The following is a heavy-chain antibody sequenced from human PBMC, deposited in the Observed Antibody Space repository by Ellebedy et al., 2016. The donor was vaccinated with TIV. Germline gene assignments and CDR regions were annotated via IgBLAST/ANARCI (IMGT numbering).Heavy chain of an antibody. D-gene: IGHD3-10*01. CDR1: GFTFSNSG. Sequence: PGGSLRLSCAASGFTFSNSGMHWVRQAPGKGLEWVAVISYDGSKKLYADSVQGRFIISRDNSKNTLFLQMNSLRAEDTAVYHCARDQGYGTGSFTAFDYWGQGTLVTVSS. CDR2: ISYDGSKK. CDR3: ARDQGYGTGSFTAFDY. J-gene: IGHJ4*02. V-gene: IGHV3-30*03.